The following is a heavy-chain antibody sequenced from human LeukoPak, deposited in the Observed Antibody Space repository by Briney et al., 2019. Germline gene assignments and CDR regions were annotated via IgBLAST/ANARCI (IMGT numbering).Heavy chain of an antibody. CDR1: GYTFTNYA. CDR2: INTNTGNP. D-gene: IGHD6-13*01. Sequence: ASVKVSCKASGYTFTNYAMNWVRQAPGQGLEWMGWINTNTGNPTYAQGFTGRFVFSLDTSVSTAYLQISSLKAEDTAVYYCASSRWDDVNWFDPWGKGTLVTVSS. V-gene: IGHV7-4-1*02. J-gene: IGHJ5*02. CDR3: ASSRWDDVNWFDP.